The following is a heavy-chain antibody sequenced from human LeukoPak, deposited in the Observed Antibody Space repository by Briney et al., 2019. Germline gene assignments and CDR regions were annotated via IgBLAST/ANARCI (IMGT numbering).Heavy chain of an antibody. CDR2: IYHSGSS. Sequence: SETLSLTRAVSGGSLSSGGYAWGWIRQPPGKGLEWIGYIYHSGSSCYSPCLKSRVTISVDTSKNQFSLKVSSVPAGDTAVYYCARGSSSSVDYWGQGTLVTVSS. V-gene: IGHV4-30-2*01. CDR3: ARGSSSSVDY. J-gene: IGHJ4*02. CDR1: GGSLSSGGYA. D-gene: IGHD6-6*01.